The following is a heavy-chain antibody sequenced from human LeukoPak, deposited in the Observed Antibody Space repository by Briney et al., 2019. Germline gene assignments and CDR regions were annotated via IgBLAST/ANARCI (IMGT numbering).Heavy chain of an antibody. Sequence: GGSLRLSCAASGFTFSSYAMSWVRQAPGKGLEWVSAISGSGGSTYYADSVKGRFTISRDNSKNTLYLQMNSLRAEDTAVYYCAKDILSFLEWFPNWFDPWGQGTLVTVSS. V-gene: IGHV3-23*01. CDR2: ISGSGGST. CDR1: GFTFSSYA. D-gene: IGHD3-3*01. CDR3: AKDILSFLEWFPNWFDP. J-gene: IGHJ5*02.